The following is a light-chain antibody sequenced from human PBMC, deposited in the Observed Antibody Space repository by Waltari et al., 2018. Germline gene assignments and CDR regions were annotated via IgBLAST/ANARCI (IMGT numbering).Light chain of an antibody. CDR1: SGHSSNV. CDR2: VNSDGSH. J-gene: IGLJ3*02. V-gene: IGLV4-69*01. CDR3: QTGGHGTWV. Sequence: QLVVTQSPSASASLGASVKLTCTLSSGHSSNVIAWLPQQPEKGPRYLMKVNSDGSHGRGDEIPDRFSGSSSGAERYLTISSLQAEDEADYYCQTGGHGTWVFGGGTKLTVL.